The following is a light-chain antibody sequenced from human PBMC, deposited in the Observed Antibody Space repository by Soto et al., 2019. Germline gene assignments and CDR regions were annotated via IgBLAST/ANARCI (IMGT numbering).Light chain of an antibody. Sequence: EIVLTQSPGTLSLSPGERATLSCRASQSVSSSYLAWYQQKPGQAPRLLIYGASNRATGIPDRFSDSGSGTDFTLTISRLEPEDFAVYYCQQYGSYTFGPGTKVDIK. J-gene: IGKJ3*01. CDR3: QQYGSYT. CDR2: GAS. CDR1: QSVSSSY. V-gene: IGKV3-20*01.